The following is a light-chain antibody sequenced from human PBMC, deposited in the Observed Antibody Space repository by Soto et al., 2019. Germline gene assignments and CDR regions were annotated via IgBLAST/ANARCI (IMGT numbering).Light chain of an antibody. CDR2: DVS. J-gene: IGLJ1*01. Sequence: QSVLTQPGSGSGSSGRWMTFSCTGTSSDVGGYNYVSWYQQHPGKAPKLMIYDVSNRPSGVSNRFSGSKSGNTASLTISGLQAEDEADYYCSSYTSSSTPYVFGPGTKVTV. CDR3: SSYTSSSTPYV. V-gene: IGLV2-14*01. CDR1: SSDVGGYNY.